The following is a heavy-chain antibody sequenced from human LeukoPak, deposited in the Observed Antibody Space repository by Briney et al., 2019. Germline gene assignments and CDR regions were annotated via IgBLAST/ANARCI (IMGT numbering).Heavy chain of an antibody. V-gene: IGHV4-59*01. J-gene: IGHJ6*03. Sequence: SETLSLTCTVSDDSITIYYWTWIRQPPGKGLEWIGYVDHTGSTKFNPSLDGRVSISRDTSKNLFSLRLRSVTVADTAVYFCARGRVSSSTWYSTYYYYFYMDVWGKGTTVTVSS. CDR3: ARGRVSSSTWYSTYYYYFYMDV. CDR2: VDHTGST. CDR1: DDSITIYY. D-gene: IGHD4-11*01.